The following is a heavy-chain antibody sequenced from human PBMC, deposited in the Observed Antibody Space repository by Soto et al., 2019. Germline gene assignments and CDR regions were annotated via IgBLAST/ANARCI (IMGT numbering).Heavy chain of an antibody. D-gene: IGHD1-7*01. V-gene: IGHV1-3*05. Sequence: QVQLVQSGAEEKKPGASVKVSCKASGYTFTSYVIHWVRQAPGQRLEWMGWINAGNGNTKYSPKFQGRVTITRDQSATAAYMGLNSLKSEDTAVYYCAKAPWKYVSGCFDPWGQGTLVTVSS. CDR1: GYTFTSYV. CDR2: INAGNGNT. CDR3: AKAPWKYVSGCFDP. J-gene: IGHJ5*02.